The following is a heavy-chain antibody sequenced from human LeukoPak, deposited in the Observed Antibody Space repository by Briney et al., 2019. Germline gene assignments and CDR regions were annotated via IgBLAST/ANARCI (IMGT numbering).Heavy chain of an antibody. CDR2: IIPILGIA. Sequence: SVKVSCKASGGTFSSYTISWVRQAPGQGLEWMGRIIPILGIANYAQKFQGRVTITADKSTSTAYMELSSLRSEDTAAYYCARDLIGYSYGLPTSFDYWGQGTLVTVSS. J-gene: IGHJ4*02. CDR3: ARDLIGYSYGLPTSFDY. V-gene: IGHV1-69*04. D-gene: IGHD5-18*01. CDR1: GGTFSSYT.